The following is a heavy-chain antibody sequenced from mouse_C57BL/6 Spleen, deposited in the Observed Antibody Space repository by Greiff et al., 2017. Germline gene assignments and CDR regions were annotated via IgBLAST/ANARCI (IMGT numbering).Heavy chain of an antibody. V-gene: IGHV3-8*01. CDR3: ARYYDYDAWYFDV. J-gene: IGHJ1*03. CDR1: GYSITSDY. Sequence: EVKLVESGPGLAKPSQTLSLTCSVTGYSITSDYWNWIRKFPGNKLEYMGYISYSGSTYYNPSLKSRISITRDTSKNQYYLQLNSVTTEDTATYYCARYYDYDAWYFDVWGTGTTVTVSS. D-gene: IGHD2-4*01. CDR2: ISYSGST.